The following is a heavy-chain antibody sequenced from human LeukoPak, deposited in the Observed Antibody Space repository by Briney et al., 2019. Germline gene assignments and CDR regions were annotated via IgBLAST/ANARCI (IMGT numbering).Heavy chain of an antibody. CDR2: INRGGSET. V-gene: IGHV3-7*01. CDR3: AKDRFSPREWTKPYDSFDF. J-gene: IGHJ3*01. D-gene: IGHD3-3*01. Sequence: PGGSLRLSCAASGFTFSSSGMTWVRQAPGKGLEWVADINRGGSETYYVDSVKGRFTVSRDNAKNSLFLQMNSLRAEDTAVYYCAKDRFSPREWTKPYDSFDFGGQGTLVTVPS. CDR1: GFTFSSSG.